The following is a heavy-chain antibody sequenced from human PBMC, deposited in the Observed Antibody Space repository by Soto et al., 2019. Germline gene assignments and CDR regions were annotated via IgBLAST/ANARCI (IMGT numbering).Heavy chain of an antibody. Sequence: ASETLSLTCTVSGGSISSGGYYWSWIRQHPGKGLEWIGYIYYSGSTYYNPSLKSRVTISVDTSKNQFSLKLSSVTAADTAVYYCARTLVVVVAPTAGFFDYWGQGTLVTVSS. V-gene: IGHV4-31*03. D-gene: IGHD2-15*01. CDR2: IYYSGST. CDR3: ARTLVVVVAPTAGFFDY. CDR1: GGSISSGGYY. J-gene: IGHJ4*02.